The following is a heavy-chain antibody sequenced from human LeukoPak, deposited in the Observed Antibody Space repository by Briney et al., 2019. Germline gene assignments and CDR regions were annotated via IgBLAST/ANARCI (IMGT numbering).Heavy chain of an antibody. CDR1: GFTLSYYW. J-gene: IGHJ5*02. CDR2: IKEDGSDK. V-gene: IGHV3-7*04. D-gene: IGHD1-7*01. Sequence: GGSLRLSCAASGFTLSYYWMNWVRQAPGKGLEWVANIKEDGSDKYYVDSVKGRFTIPRDNAKNSLYLQMNSLRAEDTAVYYCARGTNSAFDPWGQGTLVTVSS. CDR3: ARGTNSAFDP.